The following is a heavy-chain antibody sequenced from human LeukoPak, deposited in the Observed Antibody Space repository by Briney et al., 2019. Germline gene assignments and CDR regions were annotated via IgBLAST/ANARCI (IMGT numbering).Heavy chain of an antibody. CDR2: IYPDSGGT. V-gene: IGHV1-2*02. CDR3: ARSPAIRYCSGGSCCLFDY. D-gene: IGHD2-15*01. J-gene: IGHJ4*02. Sequence: ASVKVSCKASGYTFTGYYMHWVRQAPGQGLEWMGWIYPDSGGTNYAQKFQGRVTMTRDTSISTAYMELSRLRSDDTAVYYCARSPAIRYCSGGSCCLFDYWGQGTLVTVSS. CDR1: GYTFTGYY.